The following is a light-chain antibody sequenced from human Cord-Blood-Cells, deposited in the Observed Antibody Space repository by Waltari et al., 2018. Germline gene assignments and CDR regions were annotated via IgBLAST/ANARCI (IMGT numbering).Light chain of an antibody. CDR1: SSDDGGFNY. J-gene: IGLJ3*02. CDR2: EFS. V-gene: IGLV2-14*01. Sequence: QSALAQPASVSGSPGQSLTISCTGASSDDGGFNYVSWYQPHPGKAPKLMIYEFSHRPSGVSNRFSGSKPGNTASLTISGLQAEDEADYYCSSYTSSSTWVFGGGTKLTVL. CDR3: SSYTSSSTWV.